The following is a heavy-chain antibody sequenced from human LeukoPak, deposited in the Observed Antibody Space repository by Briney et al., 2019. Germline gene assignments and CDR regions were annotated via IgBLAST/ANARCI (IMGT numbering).Heavy chain of an antibody. CDR3: ARALGKNWFDL. D-gene: IGHD3-16*01. J-gene: IGHJ5*02. CDR1: GDSISSNSAV. Sequence: SQTLSLTCAISGDSISSNSAVWNWIRQSPSRGLEWLGRTYYRSKWFNDYAVSVKSRIIIGPDTSKNQFSLQLNSVTPEDTAVYYCARALGKNWFDLWGQGTLVTVSS. V-gene: IGHV6-1*01. CDR2: TYYRSKWFN.